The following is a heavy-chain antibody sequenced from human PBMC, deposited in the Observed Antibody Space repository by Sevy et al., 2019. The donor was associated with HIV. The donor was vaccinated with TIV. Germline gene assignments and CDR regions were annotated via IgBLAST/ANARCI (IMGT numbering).Heavy chain of an antibody. V-gene: IGHV3-30-3*01. CDR3: AKEGYCSSTSCYVYYYYGMDV. Sequence: GGSLRLSCAASGFTFSSYAMHWVRQAPGKGLEWVAVISYDGSNKYYADSVKGRFTLSRDNSKNTLYMEMNSLRVEDTAVYYCAKEGYCSSTSCYVYYYYGMDVWGQGTTVTVSS. D-gene: IGHD2-2*01. CDR2: ISYDGSNK. CDR1: GFTFSSYA. J-gene: IGHJ6*02.